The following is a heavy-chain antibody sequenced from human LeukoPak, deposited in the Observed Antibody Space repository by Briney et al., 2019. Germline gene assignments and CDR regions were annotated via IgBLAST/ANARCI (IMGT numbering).Heavy chain of an antibody. CDR1: GFTFSNYA. Sequence: GGSLRLSCAASGFTFSNYAMSWVRQAPGKGLEWVSAISGSGGTTYYVDSVKGRLTISRDNSKNTLYLQMNSPRAEDTAVYSCAKDHRPYYYDTYGPFDFWGQGTLVTVSS. V-gene: IGHV3-23*01. J-gene: IGHJ4*02. D-gene: IGHD3-22*01. CDR2: ISGSGGTT. CDR3: AKDHRPYYYDTYGPFDF.